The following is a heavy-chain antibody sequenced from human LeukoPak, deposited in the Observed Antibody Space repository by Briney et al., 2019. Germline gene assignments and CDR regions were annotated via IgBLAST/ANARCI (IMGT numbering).Heavy chain of an antibody. J-gene: IGHJ4*02. CDR2: INHSGST. V-gene: IGHV4-34*01. D-gene: IGHD5-24*01. CDR1: GGSFSGYY. CDR3: ARLRAHAYNYGFDY. Sequence: SSETLSLTCAVYGGSFSGYYWSWIRQPPGKGLEWIGEINHSGSTNYNPSLKSRVTISVDTSKNQFSLKLSSVTAADTAVYFCARLRAHAYNYGFDYWGQGALVTVSS.